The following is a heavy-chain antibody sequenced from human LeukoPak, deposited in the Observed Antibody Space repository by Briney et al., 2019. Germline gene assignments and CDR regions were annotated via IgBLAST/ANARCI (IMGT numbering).Heavy chain of an antibody. Sequence: GGSLRLSCAASGFTFSSYSMNWVRQAPGKGLEWVSYISSSSSTIYYADSVKGRFTISRDNAKNPLYLQMNSLRAEDTAVYYCARAVGAVYYYYMDVWGKGTTVTVSS. CDR2: ISSSSSTI. D-gene: IGHD1-26*01. V-gene: IGHV3-48*01. CDR1: GFTFSSYS. J-gene: IGHJ6*03. CDR3: ARAVGAVYYYYMDV.